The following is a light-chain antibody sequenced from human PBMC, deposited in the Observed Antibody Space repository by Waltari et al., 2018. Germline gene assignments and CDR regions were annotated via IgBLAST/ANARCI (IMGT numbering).Light chain of an antibody. CDR2: DAS. J-gene: IGKJ5*01. Sequence: EIVLTQSPATLSLSPGERATLSCRASQSVSSSLGWYQQRPGQAPRLLISDASSRATGIPARFSGSGSGTDFTLTISSLEPEEFAVYYCQQRSKWPITFGQGTRLEIK. CDR1: QSVSSS. V-gene: IGKV3-11*01. CDR3: QQRSKWPIT.